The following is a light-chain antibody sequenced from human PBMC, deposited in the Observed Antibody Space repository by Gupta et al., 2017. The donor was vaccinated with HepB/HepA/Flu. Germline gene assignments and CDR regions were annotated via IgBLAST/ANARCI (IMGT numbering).Light chain of an antibody. CDR2: GEN. V-gene: IGLV3-19*01. J-gene: IGLJ2*01. CDR1: SLRSNY. CDR3: HSRDSSAIVV. Sequence: SSEPTQDPAVAVALGQTVRNTCQGDSLRSNYVSWYQQKPGQAPVVVIYGENNRPSGIPDRFSGSNSGYTASLTITGAQAEDEADYYCHSRDSSAIVVFGGGTKLTVL.